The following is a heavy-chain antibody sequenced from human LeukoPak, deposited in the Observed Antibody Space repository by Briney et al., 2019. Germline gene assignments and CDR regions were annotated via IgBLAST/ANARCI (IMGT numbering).Heavy chain of an antibody. CDR3: AKDRGLSVTMIVVVTGNAFDI. Sequence: GGSLRLSCAASGFTFSSYAMSWVRQAPGKGLEWASAISGSGGSTYYADFVKGRFTISRDNSKNTLYLQMNSLRAEDTAVYYCAKDRGLSVTMIVVVTGNAFDIWGQGTMVTVSS. V-gene: IGHV3-23*01. D-gene: IGHD3-22*01. CDR2: ISGSGGST. CDR1: GFTFSSYA. J-gene: IGHJ3*02.